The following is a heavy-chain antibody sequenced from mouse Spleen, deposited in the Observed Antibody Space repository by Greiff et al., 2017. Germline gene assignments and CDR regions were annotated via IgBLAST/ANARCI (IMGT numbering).Heavy chain of an antibody. D-gene: IGHD4-1*01. Sequence: QVQLKESGAELVKPGASVKISCKASGYAFSSYWMNWVKQRPGKGLEWIGQIYPGDGDTNYNGKFKGKATLTADKSSSTAYMQLSSLTSEDSAVYFCAAGTHWDWFAYWGQGTLVTVSA. V-gene: IGHV1-80*01. J-gene: IGHJ3*01. CDR1: GYAFSSYW. CDR3: AAGTHWDWFAY. CDR2: IYPGDGDT.